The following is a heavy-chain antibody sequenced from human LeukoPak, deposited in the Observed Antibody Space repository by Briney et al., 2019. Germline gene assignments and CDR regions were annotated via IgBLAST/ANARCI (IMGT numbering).Heavy chain of an antibody. CDR3: ARDPRIAVAGTPYYYYGMDV. J-gene: IGHJ6*02. Sequence: GGSLRLSCAASGFTVSSNYMSWVRQAPGKGLEWVSVIYSGGSTYYADSVKGGFTISRDNSKNTLYLQMNSLRAEDTAVYYCARDPRIAVAGTPYYYYGMDVWGQGTTVTVSS. CDR1: GFTVSSNY. CDR2: IYSGGST. D-gene: IGHD6-19*01. V-gene: IGHV3-66*01.